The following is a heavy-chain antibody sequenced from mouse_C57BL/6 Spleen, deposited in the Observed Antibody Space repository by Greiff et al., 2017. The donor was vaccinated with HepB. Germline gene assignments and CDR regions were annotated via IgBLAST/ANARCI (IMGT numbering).Heavy chain of an antibody. CDR3: ARGDHWDFDY. CDR2: ISSGSSTI. J-gene: IGHJ2*01. CDR1: GFTFSDYG. D-gene: IGHD4-1*01. V-gene: IGHV5-17*01. Sequence: EVKLVESGGGLVKPGGSLKLSCAASGFTFSDYGMHWVRQAPEKGLEWVAYISSGSSTIYYADTVKGRFTISRDNAKNTLFLQMTSLRSEDTAMYYCARGDHWDFDYWGQGTTLTVSS.